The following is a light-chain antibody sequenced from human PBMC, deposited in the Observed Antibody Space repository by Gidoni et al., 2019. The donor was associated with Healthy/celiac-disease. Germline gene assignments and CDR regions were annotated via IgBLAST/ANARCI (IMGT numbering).Light chain of an antibody. CDR1: QDISNY. CDR2: DAS. CDR3: QQYDNPRFT. V-gene: IGKV1-33*01. J-gene: IGKJ3*01. Sequence: DIQMTQSPYSLSASVGDRVTITCQASQDISNYLNWYQQKPGKAPKLLIYDASNLETGVPSRFSGSGSVTVFTFTISSLQPEDIATYYCQQYDNPRFTFGPGTKVEIK.